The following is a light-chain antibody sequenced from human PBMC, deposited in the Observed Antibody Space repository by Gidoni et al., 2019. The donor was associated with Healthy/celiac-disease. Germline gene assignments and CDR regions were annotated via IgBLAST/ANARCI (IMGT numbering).Light chain of an antibody. V-gene: IGLV6-57*04. J-gene: IGLJ3*02. CDR3: QSYDSSNQV. Sequence: KFILTQPHSVSESPGTTVTISCTRSSGSIASNYVQWYQQRPGSAPTTVIYDDNQRPSGVPDRFSGSIDSSSNSASLTISGLKTEDEADYYCQSYDSSNQVFGGGTKLTVL. CDR2: DDN. CDR1: SGSIASNY.